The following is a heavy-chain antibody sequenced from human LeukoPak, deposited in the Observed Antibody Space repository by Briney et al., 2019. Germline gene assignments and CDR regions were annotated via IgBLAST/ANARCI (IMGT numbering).Heavy chain of an antibody. CDR1: GFTFSSYG. CDR2: IWYDGSNK. Sequence: GRSLRLSCAASGFTFSSYGMHWVRQAPGKGLEWVAVIWYDGSNKYYADSVKGRFTISRDNSKNTLYLQMNSLRAEDTAVYYCARQEWELRGYFDYWGQGTLVTVSS. D-gene: IGHD1-26*01. V-gene: IGHV3-33*01. J-gene: IGHJ4*02. CDR3: ARQEWELRGYFDY.